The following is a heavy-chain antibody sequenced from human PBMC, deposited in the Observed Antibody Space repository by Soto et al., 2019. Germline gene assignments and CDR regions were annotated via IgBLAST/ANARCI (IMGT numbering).Heavy chain of an antibody. Sequence: GGSLRLSCAASGFAFSSYGMHWVRQAPGKGLEWVAVIWYDGSNKYYADSVKGRFTISRDNSKNTLYLQMNSLRAEDTAVYYCARAMTTVTNFDYWGQGTLVTV. CDR1: GFAFSSYG. V-gene: IGHV3-33*01. CDR3: ARAMTTVTNFDY. CDR2: IWYDGSNK. J-gene: IGHJ4*02. D-gene: IGHD4-17*01.